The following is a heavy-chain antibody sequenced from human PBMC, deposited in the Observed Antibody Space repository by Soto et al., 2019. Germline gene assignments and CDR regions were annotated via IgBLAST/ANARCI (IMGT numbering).Heavy chain of an antibody. CDR3: AGEGGGGLGDYYYYMDV. D-gene: IGHD3-16*01. V-gene: IGHV1-18*01. CDR2: ISAYNGNT. Sequence: QVQLVQSGAEVKKPGASVKVSCKASGYTFTSYGISWVRQAPGQGLEWMGWISAYNGNTNYAQKLQGRVTMTTDTPTRTAYMGLGSLRSDDTAVYYWAGEGGGGLGDYYYYMDVWGKGTTVTVSS. CDR1: GYTFTSYG. J-gene: IGHJ6*03.